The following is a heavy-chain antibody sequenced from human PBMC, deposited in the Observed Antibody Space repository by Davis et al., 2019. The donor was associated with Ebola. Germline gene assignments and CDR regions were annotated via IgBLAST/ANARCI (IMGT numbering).Heavy chain of an antibody. CDR1: GFTFSSYA. CDR3: AKVGRRDYYDSSGYYDY. CDR2: ISGSGGST. J-gene: IGHJ4*02. V-gene: IGHV3-23*01. D-gene: IGHD3-22*01. Sequence: PGGSLRLSCAASGFTFSSYAMSWVRQAPGKGLEWVSAISGSGGSTYYADSVKGRFTISRDNSKNTLYLQMNSLRAEDTAVYYCAKVGRRDYYDSSGYYDYWGQGTLVTVSS.